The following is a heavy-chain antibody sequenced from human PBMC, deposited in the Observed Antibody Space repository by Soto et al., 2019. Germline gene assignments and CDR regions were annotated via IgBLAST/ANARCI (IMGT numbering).Heavy chain of an antibody. Sequence: QVQLVQSGAEVKKPGSSVKVSCKASGGTFSSYAISWVRQAPGQGLEWMGGIIPIFGTANYAQKFQGRVTITADESTSTADMGLSSLRSEDTAVYYCASLGINIAATGNFDYWGQGTLVTVSS. D-gene: IGHD6-13*01. CDR3: ASLGINIAATGNFDY. CDR1: GGTFSSYA. V-gene: IGHV1-69*01. J-gene: IGHJ4*02. CDR2: IIPIFGTA.